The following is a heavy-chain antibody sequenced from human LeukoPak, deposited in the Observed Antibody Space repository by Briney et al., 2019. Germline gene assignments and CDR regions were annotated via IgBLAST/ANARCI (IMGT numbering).Heavy chain of an antibody. CDR3: ARDTTPSYYSSSWRFGY. Sequence: ASVKVSCKASGYTFTSYYMHWVRQAPGQGLEWMGIINPSGGSTSYAQKFQGRVTMTRDTSTSTVYMELSSLRSDDTAVYYCARDTTPSYYSSSWRFGYWGQGTLVTVSS. CDR2: INPSGGST. D-gene: IGHD6-6*01. CDR1: GYTFTSYY. J-gene: IGHJ4*02. V-gene: IGHV1-46*01.